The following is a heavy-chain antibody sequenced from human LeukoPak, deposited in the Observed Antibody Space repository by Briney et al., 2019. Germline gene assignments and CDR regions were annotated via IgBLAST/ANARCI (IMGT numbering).Heavy chain of an antibody. CDR1: GFTFNNFE. D-gene: IGHD3-22*01. Sequence: PGGSLRLSCAASGFTFNNFEMNWVRQAPGKGLEWVSYVSGSGSEIHYGDSVKGRFTISRDNAKSSLYLQMNSLRAEDTAVYYCARGGYYDSSGYYYVGYFHHWGQGTLVTVSS. CDR2: VSGSGSEI. CDR3: ARGGYYDSSGYYYVGYFHH. J-gene: IGHJ1*01. V-gene: IGHV3-48*03.